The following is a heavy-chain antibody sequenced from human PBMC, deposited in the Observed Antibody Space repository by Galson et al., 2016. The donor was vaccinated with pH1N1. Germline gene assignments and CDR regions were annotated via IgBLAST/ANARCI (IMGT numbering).Heavy chain of an antibody. CDR1: GFSLSTSGMC. D-gene: IGHD4-17*01. J-gene: IGHJ5*02. V-gene: IGHV2-70*01. CDR2: IDWDDDK. Sequence: PALVKPTQTLTLTCTFSGFSLSTSGMCASWIRQPPGKALEWLALIDWDDDKYYSTSLKTRLTISKDTSKNQVVLTMTNMDPVDTATYYCARTTYGDYSGWFDPWGQGTLVTVSS. CDR3: ARTTYGDYSGWFDP.